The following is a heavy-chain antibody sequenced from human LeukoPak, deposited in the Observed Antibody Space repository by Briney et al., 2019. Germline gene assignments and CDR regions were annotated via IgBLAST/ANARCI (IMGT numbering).Heavy chain of an antibody. D-gene: IGHD3-22*01. CDR1: GFTFSTYE. CDR2: ISSSGDRI. Sequence: QPGGSLRLSCAASGFTFSTYEMNWVRQAPGKGLEWVSYISSSGDRIYYADSVRGRFTISRDNAKKSVYLQMISLRGDDTAVYYCARDRSPWNYDSSRGMDVWGQGTTVTVSS. V-gene: IGHV3-48*03. CDR3: ARDRSPWNYDSSRGMDV. J-gene: IGHJ6*02.